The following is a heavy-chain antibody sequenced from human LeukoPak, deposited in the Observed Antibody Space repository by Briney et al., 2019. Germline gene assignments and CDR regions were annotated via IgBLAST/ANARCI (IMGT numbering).Heavy chain of an antibody. CDR2: IYSGGST. Sequence: PGGSLRLSCAATGFTVSSNYMSWVRQAPGKGLEWVSVIYSGGSTYYADSVKGRFTISRDNSKNTLYLQMNSLRAEDTAVYYCARSYRYYMDVWGKGTTVTVSS. V-gene: IGHV3-66*02. J-gene: IGHJ6*03. CDR3: ARSYRYYMDV. CDR1: GFTVSSNY.